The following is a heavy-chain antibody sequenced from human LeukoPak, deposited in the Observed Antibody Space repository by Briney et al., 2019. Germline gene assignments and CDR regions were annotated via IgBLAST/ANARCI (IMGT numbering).Heavy chain of an antibody. J-gene: IGHJ4*02. Sequence: PGGSLRLSCAISGFTVSSNQMTWVRQAPGKGLEWVSVIYTSGSTYYADSVKGRFTISRDNSKNTLYLQMNSLRTEDTAMYYCAKVSYQGTWAFDYWGQGALVTVSS. CDR3: AKVSYQGTWAFDY. CDR1: GFTVSSNQ. D-gene: IGHD2-2*01. V-gene: IGHV3-53*01. CDR2: IYTSGST.